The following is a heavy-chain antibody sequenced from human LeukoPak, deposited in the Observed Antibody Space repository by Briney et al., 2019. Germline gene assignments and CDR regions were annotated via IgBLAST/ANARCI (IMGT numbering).Heavy chain of an antibody. V-gene: IGHV4-34*01. J-gene: IGHJ4*02. Sequence: SETLSLTCAVYGGSFSGYYWSWIRQPPEKGLEWMGEINHSGSTNYNPSLKSRVTISVDTSKNQFSLKLSSVTAADTAVYYCARSSGWPDYWGQGTLVTVSS. CDR3: ARSSGWPDY. CDR1: GGSFSGYY. CDR2: INHSGST. D-gene: IGHD6-19*01.